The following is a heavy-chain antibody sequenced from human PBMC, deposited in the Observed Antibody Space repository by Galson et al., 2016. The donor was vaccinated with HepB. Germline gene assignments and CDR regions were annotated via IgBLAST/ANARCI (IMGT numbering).Heavy chain of an antibody. CDR1: GFTFNYYG. J-gene: IGHJ5*02. D-gene: IGHD6-13*01. V-gene: IGHV3-33*01. CDR2: IWYDGSTK. Sequence: SLRLSCAASGFTFNYYGMHWVRQAPGKGLEWVAVIWYDGSTKYYGDSVKGRFTISRDNSKNTLYLQMNSLRVDDTAVYYCARYFGGIAVDGTVGWFDPWGQGTLVTVSS. CDR3: ARYFGGIAVDGTVGWFDP.